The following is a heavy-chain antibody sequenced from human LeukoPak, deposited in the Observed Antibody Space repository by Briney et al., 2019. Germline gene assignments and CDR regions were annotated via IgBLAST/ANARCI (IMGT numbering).Heavy chain of an antibody. Sequence: PGGSLRLSCAASGFTFSSYGMHWVRQAPGKGLEWVAVISYDGSNKYYADSVKGRFTISRDNSKNTLYLQMNSLRAEDTAVYYCAKDLLSGSYQYYFDYWGQGTLVTVSS. J-gene: IGHJ4*02. CDR2: ISYDGSNK. CDR3: AKDLLSGSYQYYFDY. D-gene: IGHD1-26*01. V-gene: IGHV3-30*18. CDR1: GFTFSSYG.